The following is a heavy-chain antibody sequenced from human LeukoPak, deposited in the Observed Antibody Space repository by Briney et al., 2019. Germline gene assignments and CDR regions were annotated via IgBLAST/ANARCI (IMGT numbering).Heavy chain of an antibody. CDR2: IRYDGSNK. Sequence: GGSLRLSCAASGFTFSSYSMNWVRQAPGKGLEGVAFIRYDGSNKYYTDSVKGRFTISRDNSKNTLYLQMNSLRAEDTAVYYCAKGRGWEASYYYYYMDVWGKGTTVTISS. V-gene: IGHV3-30*02. CDR3: AKGRGWEASYYYYYMDV. CDR1: GFTFSSYS. D-gene: IGHD1-26*01. J-gene: IGHJ6*03.